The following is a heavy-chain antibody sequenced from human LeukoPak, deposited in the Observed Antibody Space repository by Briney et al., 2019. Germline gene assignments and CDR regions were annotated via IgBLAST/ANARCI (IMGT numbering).Heavy chain of an antibody. CDR1: GGSISSYY. CDR3: AHYDSSGSLHH. V-gene: IGHV4-59*01. D-gene: IGHD3-22*01. Sequence: SETLSLTCTVSGGSISSYYWSWIRQPPGKGLEWIGYIYYSGSTNYNPPLKSRVTISVDTSKNQFSLKLSSVTAADTAVYYCAHYDSSGSLHHWGQGTLVTVSS. CDR2: IYYSGST. J-gene: IGHJ1*01.